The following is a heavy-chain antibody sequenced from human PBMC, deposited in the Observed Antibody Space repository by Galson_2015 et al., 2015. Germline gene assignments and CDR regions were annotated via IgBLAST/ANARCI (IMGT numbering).Heavy chain of an antibody. CDR3: ARDQLIRNPHGMDV. V-gene: IGHV3-23*01. CDR1: GFTFSNHA. CDR2: LSPSGSTT. D-gene: IGHD1-14*01. J-gene: IGHJ6*02. Sequence: SLRLSCAGSGFTFSNHALSWVRQAPGKGLEWVSGLSPSGSTTYYADSVKGRFTASRDNSINTLYPQMNSLRVEDTAVYFCARDQLIRNPHGMDVWGQGTRVIVSS.